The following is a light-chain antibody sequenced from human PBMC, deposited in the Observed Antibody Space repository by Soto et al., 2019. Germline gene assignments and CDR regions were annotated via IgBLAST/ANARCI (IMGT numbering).Light chain of an antibody. V-gene: IGLV1-44*01. CDR2: SNN. Sequence: QSVLTQPPSASGTPGQRVTISCSGSSSNIGSNTVNWYQQLPGTAPKLLIYSNNQRPSGVPDRFSGSKSGTSASLAIIGLQSEDVADYYCAAWDDSLRGGVFGTGTKVTVL. J-gene: IGLJ1*01. CDR1: SSNIGSNT. CDR3: AAWDDSLRGGV.